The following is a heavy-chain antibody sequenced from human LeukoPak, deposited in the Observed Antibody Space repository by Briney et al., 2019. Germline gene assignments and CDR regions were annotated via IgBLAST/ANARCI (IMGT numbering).Heavy chain of an antibody. Sequence: SETLSLTCAVYGGLFSGYYWSWIRQPPGKGLEWIGEINHSGSTNYNPSLKSRVTISVDTSKNQFSLKLSSVTAADTAVYYCARGLARYGDYGLDYWGQGTLVTVSS. CDR3: ARGLARYGDYGLDY. V-gene: IGHV4-34*01. CDR2: INHSGST. CDR1: GGLFSGYY. J-gene: IGHJ4*02. D-gene: IGHD4-17*01.